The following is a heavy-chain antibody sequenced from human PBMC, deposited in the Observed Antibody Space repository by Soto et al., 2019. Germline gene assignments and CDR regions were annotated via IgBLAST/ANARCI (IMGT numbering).Heavy chain of an antibody. J-gene: IGHJ5*02. D-gene: IGHD6-19*01. V-gene: IGHV1-3*01. CDR3: AREPVAVIWFDP. CDR2: INAGNGNT. Sequence: ASVKVSCKASGYTFTSYAMHWVRQAPGQRLEWMGWINAGNGNTNYAQKLQGRVTMTTDTSTSTAYMELRSLRSYDTAVYYCAREPVAVIWFDPWGQGTLVTVSS. CDR1: GYTFTSYA.